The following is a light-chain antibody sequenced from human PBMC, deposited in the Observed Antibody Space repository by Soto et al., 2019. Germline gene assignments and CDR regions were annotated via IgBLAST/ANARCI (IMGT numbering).Light chain of an antibody. J-gene: IGKJ1*01. CDR2: GAS. CDR3: QQHTNWPPWT. Sequence: EIVMTQFPATLSVSPGERVTLSCRASQSISSFLAWHQQKPGQAPRLLIYGASTRATVIPARFSGSGSGKGFTLTISSLQAEDFAVYYCQQHTNWPPWTFGQGTKVEIK. V-gene: IGKV3D-15*01. CDR1: QSISSF.